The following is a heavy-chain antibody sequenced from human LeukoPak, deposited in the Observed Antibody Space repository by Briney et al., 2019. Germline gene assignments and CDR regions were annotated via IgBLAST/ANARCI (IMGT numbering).Heavy chain of an antibody. CDR1: GGSFSGYY. CDR2: INHSGST. J-gene: IGHJ5*02. CDR3: AACYYDSSAQNWFDP. V-gene: IGHV4-34*01. Sequence: SETLSLTCAVYGGSFSGYYWSWIRQPPGKGLEWIGEINHSGSTNYNPSLKSRVTISVDTSKNQFSLKLSSVTAADTAVYYCAACYYDSSAQNWFDPWGQGTLVTVSS. D-gene: IGHD3-22*01.